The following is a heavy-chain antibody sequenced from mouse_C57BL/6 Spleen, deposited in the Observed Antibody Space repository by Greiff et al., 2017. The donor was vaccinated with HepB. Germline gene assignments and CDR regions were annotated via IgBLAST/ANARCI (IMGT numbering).Heavy chain of an antibody. CDR2: IYPGSGNT. CDR1: GYTFTDYY. D-gene: IGHD1-1*01. CDR3: ARSDYYGSSYGY. J-gene: IGHJ2*01. Sequence: VQGVESGAELVRPGASVKLSCKASGYTFTDYYINWVKQRPGQGLEWIARIYPGSGNTYYNEKFKGKATLTAEKSSSTAYMQLSSLTSEDSAVYFCARSDYYGSSYGYWGQGTTLTVSS. V-gene: IGHV1-76*01.